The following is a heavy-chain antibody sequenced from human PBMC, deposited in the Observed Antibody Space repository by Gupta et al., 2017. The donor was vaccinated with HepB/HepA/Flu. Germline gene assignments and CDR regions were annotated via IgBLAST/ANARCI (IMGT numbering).Heavy chain of an antibody. CDR1: GFTFSNYG. CDR3: EKDQNSLAFYYDRRAYYSAGFGY. D-gene: IGHD3-22*01. V-gene: IGHV3-30*18. Sequence: QVQLVESGGGVVQPGRSLRLSCAASGFTFSNYGIHWVRQAPGKGLEWVAVISYDGSNKYYADSVKGRFTIARDSSKNTLYLQRNSLRAEDTAVYYCEKDQNSLAFYYDRRAYYSAGFGYWGHGNLVTVSS. J-gene: IGHJ4*01. CDR2: ISYDGSNK.